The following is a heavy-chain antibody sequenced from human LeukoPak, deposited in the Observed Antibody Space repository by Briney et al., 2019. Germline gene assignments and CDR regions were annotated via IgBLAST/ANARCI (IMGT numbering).Heavy chain of an antibody. V-gene: IGHV4-4*07. CDR3: ARYNSYMDV. J-gene: IGHJ6*03. CDR2: MYSSGDT. Sequence: SGTLSLTCTVSGGSIRSYHWSWVRQPAGKTLEWIGRMYSSGDTKYNPSLQSRVTMSVDTSTSQFSLKLTSVTAADTAIYYCARYNSYMDVWGTGTTVTVSS. CDR1: GGSIRSYH.